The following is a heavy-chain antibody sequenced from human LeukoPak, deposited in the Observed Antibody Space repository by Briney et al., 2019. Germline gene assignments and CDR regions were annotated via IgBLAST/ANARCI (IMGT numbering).Heavy chain of an antibody. CDR2: NYYSGST. CDR3: ARVPPATPYSYYYYGMDV. J-gene: IGHJ6*02. CDR1: GGSISSYY. Sequence: SETLSLTCTVSGGSISSYYWSWIRQPPGKGLEWVAYNYYSGSTNYNPSLKRRVTISVDTSKNQFSLKLSSVTAADTAVYYCARVPPATPYSYYYYGMDVWGQGTTVTVSS. V-gene: IGHV4-59*01.